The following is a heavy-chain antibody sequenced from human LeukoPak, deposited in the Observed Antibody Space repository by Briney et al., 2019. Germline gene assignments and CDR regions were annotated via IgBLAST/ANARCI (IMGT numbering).Heavy chain of an antibody. CDR1: GYTFTAYY. CDR2: INPNTGDT. V-gene: IGHV1-2*06. D-gene: IGHD3-16*01. J-gene: IGHJ4*02. CDR3: ERALGVGFGQNAYYFDF. Sequence: ASVKVSCKASGYTFTAYYIHWVRQAPGQGLEWMGRINPNTGDTNYAQRFQGRVTMTRDTSTTTAYMTVNRVTSDYTAVYYCERALGVGFGQNAYYFDFWGQGSLVTVSS.